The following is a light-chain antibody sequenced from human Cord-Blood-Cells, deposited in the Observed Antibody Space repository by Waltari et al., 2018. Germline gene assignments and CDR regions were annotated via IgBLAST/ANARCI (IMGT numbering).Light chain of an antibody. Sequence: QSALTQPASVSGSPGQSITISCTGTSSDVGGYNYVSWYQQHPGKAPKLMIYDVSNRPSGVSIRFSGSKSDNTAPLTISGLQAEDEADYYCSSYTSSSTVVFGGRTRLTVL. V-gene: IGLV2-14*01. CDR2: DVS. J-gene: IGLJ2*01. CDR1: SSDVGGYNY. CDR3: SSYTSSSTVV.